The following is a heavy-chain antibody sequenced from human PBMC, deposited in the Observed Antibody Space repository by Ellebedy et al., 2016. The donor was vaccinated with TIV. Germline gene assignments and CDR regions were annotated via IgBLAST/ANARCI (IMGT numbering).Heavy chain of an antibody. J-gene: IGHJ6*02. V-gene: IGHV3-33*08. D-gene: IGHD4-17*01. Sequence: GESLKISCAASGFTFSSYGMHWVRQAPGKGLEWVAVIWYDGSNKYYADSVKGRFTISRDNSKNTLYLQMNSLRAEDTAVYYCARGLHDYGDRGDYYYGMDVWGQGTTVTVSS. CDR1: GFTFSSYG. CDR2: IWYDGSNK. CDR3: ARGLHDYGDRGDYYYGMDV.